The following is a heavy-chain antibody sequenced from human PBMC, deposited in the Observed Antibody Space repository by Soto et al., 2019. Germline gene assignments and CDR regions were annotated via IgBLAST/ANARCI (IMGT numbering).Heavy chain of an antibody. J-gene: IGHJ4*02. V-gene: IGHV1-69*01. CDR2: IIPIFGTA. Sequence: QVQLVQSGAEVKKPGSSVKVSCKASGGTFSSYAISWVRQAPGQGLEWMGGIIPIFGTANYAQKFQGRVTITADESTSKADMELSSLRSEDTAVYYCARDGRGYSGYDCDYWGQGTLVTVSS. CDR3: ARDGRGYSGYDCDY. D-gene: IGHD5-12*01. CDR1: GGTFSSYA.